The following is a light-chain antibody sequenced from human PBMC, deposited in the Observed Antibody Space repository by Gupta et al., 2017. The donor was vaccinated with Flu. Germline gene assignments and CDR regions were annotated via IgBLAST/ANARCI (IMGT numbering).Light chain of an antibody. CDR1: QDSRTD. J-gene: IGKJ4*01. Sequence: DIQMTKSPSSLSASVGDRVTITCRASQDSRTDLGWYQQKPERAPNRLIYAESTLQSGVPSRFSGCGSEIEFTLSINSLQPEDFATYYCLHPNSYPLTFGGGTKVEIK. CDR2: AES. CDR3: LHPNSYPLT. V-gene: IGKV1-17*01.